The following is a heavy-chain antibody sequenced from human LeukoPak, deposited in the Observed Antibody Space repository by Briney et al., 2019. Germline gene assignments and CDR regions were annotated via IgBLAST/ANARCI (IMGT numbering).Heavy chain of an antibody. V-gene: IGHV4-34*01. J-gene: IGHJ4*02. CDR2: INHSGST. CDR1: GGSFSGYY. D-gene: IGHD2-2*01. Sequence: SETLSLTCAVYGGSFSGYYWSWIRQPPGKGLEWIGEINHSGSTNYNPSLKSRVTISVDTSKNQFSLKLSSVTAADTAVYYCARSTDAYFDYWGQGTLVTVSS. CDR3: ARSTDAYFDY.